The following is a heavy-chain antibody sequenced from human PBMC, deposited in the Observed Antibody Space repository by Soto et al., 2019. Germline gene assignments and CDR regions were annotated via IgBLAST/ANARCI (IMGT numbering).Heavy chain of an antibody. D-gene: IGHD1-26*01. CDR2: FYYTGST. Sequence: PSATLSLTCTVSGGSVISGNFYWSWVRQPPGKGLEWIGYFYYTGSTNYNPSLKSRVPISSYTSKNHFSVKIKSVTAADAAGYFCARAGAVGGDYFDSWGQGALVTVSS. V-gene: IGHV4-61*03. CDR1: GGSVISGNFY. CDR3: ARAGAVGGDYFDS. J-gene: IGHJ4*02.